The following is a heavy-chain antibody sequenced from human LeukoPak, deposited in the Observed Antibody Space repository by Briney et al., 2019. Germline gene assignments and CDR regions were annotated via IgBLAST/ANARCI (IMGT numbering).Heavy chain of an antibody. D-gene: IGHD3-3*01. V-gene: IGHV1-2*02. CDR1: GYTFTGYY. J-gene: IGHJ6*03. Sequence: ASVKVSCKASGYTFTGYYMHWVRQAPGQGLEWMGWINPNSGGTNYAQKFQGRVTMTRDTSISTAYMELSSLRSEDTALYYCARDSRGYDFWSGYYYYYYMDVWGKGTTVTVSS. CDR2: INPNSGGT. CDR3: ARDSRGYDFWSGYYYYYYMDV.